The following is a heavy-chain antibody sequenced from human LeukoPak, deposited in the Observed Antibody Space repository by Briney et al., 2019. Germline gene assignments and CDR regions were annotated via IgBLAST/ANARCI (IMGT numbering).Heavy chain of an antibody. D-gene: IGHD5/OR15-5a*01. Sequence: SETLSLTCTVSGGSISSYDWSWIRQPPGKGLEWMGFIYYSGSTDYYPSLKSRVTISVDTSKHQSSLKLSSVAAADTVVYYCARTVLPLWSTNGGYFDYWGQGTLVTVSS. V-gene: IGHV4-59*01. CDR3: ARTVLPLWSTNGGYFDY. J-gene: IGHJ4*02. CDR2: IYYSGST. CDR1: GGSISSYD.